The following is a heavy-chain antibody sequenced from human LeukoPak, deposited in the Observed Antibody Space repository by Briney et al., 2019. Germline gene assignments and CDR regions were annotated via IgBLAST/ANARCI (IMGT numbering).Heavy chain of an antibody. D-gene: IGHD6-13*01. CDR2: ISSSSSYI. CDR1: GFTFSGYS. CDR3: ARALGQAAAGIMVY. Sequence: GGSLRLSCAASGFTFSGYSMNWVRQAPGKGLEWVSSISSSSSYIYYADSVKGRFTISRGNAKNSLYLQMNSLRAEDTAVYYCARALGQAAAGIMVYWGQGTLVTVSS. J-gene: IGHJ4*02. V-gene: IGHV3-21*01.